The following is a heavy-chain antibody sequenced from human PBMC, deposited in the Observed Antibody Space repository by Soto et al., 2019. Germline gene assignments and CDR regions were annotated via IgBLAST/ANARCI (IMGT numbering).Heavy chain of an antibody. CDR3: ARRGIAAAGTRYYYYYMDV. D-gene: IGHD6-13*01. CDR1: GDSFTSYW. V-gene: IGHV5-51*07. J-gene: IGHJ6*03. CDR2: IYPGDSDT. Sequence: PEESLKISCKGSGDSFTSYWIGWDHYMPGKGLEWMGIIYPGDSDTRYSPSFQGQVTISADKSISTAYLQWSSLKASDTAMYYCARRGIAAAGTRYYYYYMDVWGKGTTVTVSS.